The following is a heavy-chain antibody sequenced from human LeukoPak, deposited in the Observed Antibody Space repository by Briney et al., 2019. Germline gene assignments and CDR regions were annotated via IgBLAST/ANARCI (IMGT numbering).Heavy chain of an antibody. D-gene: IGHD2-21*02. CDR1: RHSFHSQW. J-gene: IGHJ4*02. CDR3: AGRGDSDFRID. Sequence: GESLKISCKGPRHSFHSQWIGWVRQMPGKGLEWMGIIYPGDSDTRYSPSFQGQVTISADKSISTAYLQWNSLEASDSAIYYCAGRGDSDFRIDWGQGTLVTVSS. V-gene: IGHV5-51*01. CDR2: IYPGDSDT.